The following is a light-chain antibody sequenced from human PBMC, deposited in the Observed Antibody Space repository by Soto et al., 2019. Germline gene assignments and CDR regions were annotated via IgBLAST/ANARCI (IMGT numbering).Light chain of an antibody. CDR3: QQYNNWPWA. CDR1: QSVSSN. V-gene: IGKV3-15*01. Sequence: EIVMTQSPATLSVSPGERATLSCRASQSVSSNLAWYQQKPGQAPRLLIYGASIRATGIPARFSGSGSGTEFTLTISSLHSEDFAFYYCQQYNNWPWAFGQGTKVEIK. CDR2: GAS. J-gene: IGKJ1*01.